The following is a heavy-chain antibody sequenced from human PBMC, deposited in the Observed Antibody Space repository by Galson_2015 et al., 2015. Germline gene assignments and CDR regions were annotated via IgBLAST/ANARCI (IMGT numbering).Heavy chain of an antibody. D-gene: IGHD2-15*01. CDR1: GFTFSNYW. CDR3: ARDRGSGGWTFDY. J-gene: IGHJ4*02. Sequence: SLRLSCAASGFTFSNYWMSWVRQAPGEGLAWVANISPDGGQKNYVDSVEGRFTISRDNPKNSLYLQMNSLRGEDTAVYYCARDRGSGGWTFDYWGQGTLVTVSS. V-gene: IGHV3-7*03. CDR2: ISPDGGQK.